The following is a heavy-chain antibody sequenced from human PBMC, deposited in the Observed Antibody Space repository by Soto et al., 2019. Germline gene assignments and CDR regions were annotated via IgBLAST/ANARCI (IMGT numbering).Heavy chain of an antibody. CDR1: GGTFSSYA. J-gene: IGHJ6*02. V-gene: IGHV1-69*01. D-gene: IGHD6-13*01. CDR2: IIPIFGTE. CDR3: ARDRIAGGKYYYGMDV. Sequence: QVQLVQSGAEVKKPGSSVRVSCKASGGTFSSYAISWVRQAPGQGLEWMGGIIPIFGTENYAQKFQGRVRITADESTSTAYMELSSLRSEDTAVYYCARDRIAGGKYYYGMDVWGQGTTVTVSS.